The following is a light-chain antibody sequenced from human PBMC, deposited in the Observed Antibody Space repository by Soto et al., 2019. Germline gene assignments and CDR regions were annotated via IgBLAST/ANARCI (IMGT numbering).Light chain of an antibody. Sequence: EIVMTQSPATLSVSLGERATLSCRASQSVSSNLAWYQQKPGQAPRLLIYGASTRATGIPARFSGSGSGTEFTLTISSLQSEDFAVYYWQQYNNWPPYTLGQGTKLEIK. CDR3: QQYNNWPPYT. CDR2: GAS. J-gene: IGKJ2*01. V-gene: IGKV3-15*01. CDR1: QSVSSN.